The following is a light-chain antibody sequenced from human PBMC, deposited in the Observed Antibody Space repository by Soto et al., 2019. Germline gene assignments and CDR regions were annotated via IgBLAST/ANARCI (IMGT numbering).Light chain of an antibody. J-gene: IGLJ1*01. V-gene: IGLV2-14*01. CDR2: EVS. CDR3: SSYAGSSNV. Sequence: QSVLTQPASVSGSPGQSITISCTGTSSDVGGYNYVSWYQHHPGKAPKLMIYEVSNRPSGVSYRFSGSKSGNTASLTISGLQAEDEADYYCSSYAGSSNVFGTGTKLTVL. CDR1: SSDVGGYNY.